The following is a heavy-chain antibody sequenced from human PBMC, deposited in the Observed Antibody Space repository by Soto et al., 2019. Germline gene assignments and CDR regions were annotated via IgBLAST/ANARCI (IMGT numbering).Heavy chain of an antibody. J-gene: IGHJ4*02. Sequence: QITLKESGPTLVKPTQTLTLTCTFSGFSLSTSGVGVGWIRQPPGKALEWLALIYWDDDKRYSPSLKSRLTITKDTSKNQVVLTMTNMDPVDTATYYCAHTPPNLSIAAALPFDYWGQGTLVTVSS. CDR1: GFSLSTSGVG. V-gene: IGHV2-5*02. CDR2: IYWDDDK. CDR3: AHTPPNLSIAAALPFDY. D-gene: IGHD6-13*01.